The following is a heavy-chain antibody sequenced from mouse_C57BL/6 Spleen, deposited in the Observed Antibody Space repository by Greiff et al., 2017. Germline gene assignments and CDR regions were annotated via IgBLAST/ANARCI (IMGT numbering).Heavy chain of an antibody. J-gene: IGHJ2*01. CDR2: ISPSNGGT. V-gene: IGHV1-53*01. Sequence: VQLQQPGSELVKPGASVKLSCTASGYTFTSYWVHWVQQRPGQGLEWIGNISPSNGGTNYNEKFKSMATLTVDNSSSTAYMRLSSLTSEDAAVYYCAETRYFGYWGQGTTLTVSS. CDR1: GYTFTSYW. CDR3: AETRYFGY.